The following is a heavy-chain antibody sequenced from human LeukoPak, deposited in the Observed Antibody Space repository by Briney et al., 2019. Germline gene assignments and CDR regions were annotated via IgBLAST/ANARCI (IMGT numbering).Heavy chain of an antibody. J-gene: IGHJ3*02. Sequence: GESLKISCKGSGYSFTGYWIGWVRQMPGKGLEWMGIIYPGDSDTRYSPSFQGQVTISADKSISTAYLQWSSLKASDTAMYYCARRYCSGGSCYSGDSAFDIWGQGTMVTVSS. CDR1: GYSFTGYW. CDR2: IYPGDSDT. CDR3: ARRYCSGGSCYSGDSAFDI. V-gene: IGHV5-51*01. D-gene: IGHD2-15*01.